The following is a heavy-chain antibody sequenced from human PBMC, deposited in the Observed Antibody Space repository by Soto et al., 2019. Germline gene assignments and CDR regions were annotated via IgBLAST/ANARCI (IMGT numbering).Heavy chain of an antibody. CDR1: GFSLTTSGVG. CDR2: IYWDDDK. D-gene: IGHD3-3*01. CDR3: AHRVLRTVFGLVTTTAIYFDF. Sequence: QITLNESGPTVVRPTETLTLTCRFSGFSLTTSGVGVGWIRQSPGKAPEWLALIYWDDDKRYSASLKCRLTITKDTSKNHVVLTVSDLDPTDTATYYCAHRVLRTVFGLVTTTAIYFDFWGQGTPVAVSS. V-gene: IGHV2-5*02. J-gene: IGHJ4*02.